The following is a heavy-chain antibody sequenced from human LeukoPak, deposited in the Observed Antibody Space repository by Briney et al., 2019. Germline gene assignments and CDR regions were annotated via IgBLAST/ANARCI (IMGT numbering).Heavy chain of an antibody. V-gene: IGHV3-23*01. CDR2: INTRADET. CDR1: GFSFSNYG. CDR3: ARLAYCGGDCYWFDL. J-gene: IGHJ2*01. D-gene: IGHD2-21*02. Sequence: GGSLRLSCAASGFSFSNYGMSWFRQAPGKGLEWVSTINTRADETHYADSVRGRFTISRDNAKNSLYLQMNSLRAEDTAVYYCARLAYCGGDCYWFDLWGRGTLVTISS.